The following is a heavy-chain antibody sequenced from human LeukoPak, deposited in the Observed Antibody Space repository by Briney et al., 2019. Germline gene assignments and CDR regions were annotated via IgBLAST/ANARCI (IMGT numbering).Heavy chain of an antibody. CDR2: IYTSGST. V-gene: IGHV4-61*02. CDR3: ASTGSGSLTDN. CDR1: GGSISSGSYY. Sequence: PSQTLSLTCTVSGGSISSGSYYWSWIRQPAGKGLEWIGRIYTSGSTNYNPSLKSRVTISVDTSKNQFSLKLSSVTAADTAVYYCASTGSGSLTDNWGQGTLVTVSS. D-gene: IGHD3-10*01. J-gene: IGHJ4*02.